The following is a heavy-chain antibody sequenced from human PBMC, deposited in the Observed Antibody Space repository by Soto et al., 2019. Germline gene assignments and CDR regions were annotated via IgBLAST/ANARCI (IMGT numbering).Heavy chain of an antibody. Sequence: ASVKVSCKASGYTFTGYYMHWVRQAPGQGLEWMGWINPNSGGTNYAQKFQGWVTMTRDTSISTAYMELSRLRSDDTAVYYCARGKQSRVAAAGIAYYFDYWGQGTLVTVSS. V-gene: IGHV1-2*04. CDR1: GYTFTGYY. D-gene: IGHD6-13*01. J-gene: IGHJ4*02. CDR3: ARGKQSRVAAAGIAYYFDY. CDR2: INPNSGGT.